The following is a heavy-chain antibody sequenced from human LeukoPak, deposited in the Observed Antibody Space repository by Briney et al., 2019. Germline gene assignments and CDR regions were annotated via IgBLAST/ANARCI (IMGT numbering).Heavy chain of an antibody. CDR3: ARTLGDYYYYYMDV. V-gene: IGHV4-34*01. J-gene: IGHJ6*03. CDR1: GGSFSGYY. Sequence: SETLSLTCAVYGGSFSGYYWSWIRQPPGKGLEWIGEINHSGSTNYNPSLKSRVTISADTSKNQFSLKLGSVTAADTAVYYCARTLGDYYYYYMDVWGKGTTVTVSS. CDR2: INHSGST. D-gene: IGHD3-10*01.